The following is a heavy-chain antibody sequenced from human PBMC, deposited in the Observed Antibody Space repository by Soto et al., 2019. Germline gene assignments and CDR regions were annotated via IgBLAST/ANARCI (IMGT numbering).Heavy chain of an antibody. J-gene: IGHJ5*02. V-gene: IGHV3-66*01. D-gene: IGHD2-2*01. CDR1: GFTVSSNY. CDR2: IYSGGST. CDR3: ARTPHQLLRFPWSFDP. Sequence: EVQLVESGGGLVQPGGSLRLSCAASGFTVSSNYMSWVRQAPGKGLEWVSVIYSGGSTYYADSVKGRFTISRDNSKNTLYLPMNSLRAEDAAVYYCARTPHQLLRFPWSFDPWGQGNLVTVSS.